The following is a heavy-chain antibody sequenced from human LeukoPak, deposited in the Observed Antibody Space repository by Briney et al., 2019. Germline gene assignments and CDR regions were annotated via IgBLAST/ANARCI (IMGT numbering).Heavy chain of an antibody. CDR1: GDSITSHSW. J-gene: IGHJ3*02. Sequence: SETLSLTCAVSGDSITSHSWWSWVRQPPGKGLEWIGEVHHGGASNYDPSLESRVTISVDKSKNRFSLNLRSVTAADTAVYFCARAAPRSGSYNDAFDIWGQGTMVTVSS. V-gene: IGHV4-4*02. D-gene: IGHD5-12*01. CDR2: VHHGGAS. CDR3: ARAAPRSGSYNDAFDI.